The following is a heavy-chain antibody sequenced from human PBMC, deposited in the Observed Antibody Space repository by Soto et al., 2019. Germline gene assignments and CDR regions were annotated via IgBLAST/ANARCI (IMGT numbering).Heavy chain of an antibody. V-gene: IGHV3-33*03. Sequence: PGGSLRLSCAASGFTFTDYGMHWVRQAPGKGLEWVAGIWSDGSNTYYADSVKGRLTISRDNSQDTLYLQMNSLGGEDTAIYYCAIEYSHSWNNGMDVWGQGTTVTVSS. CDR1: GFTFTDYG. J-gene: IGHJ6*02. CDR2: IWSDGSNT. CDR3: AIEYSHSWNNGMDV. D-gene: IGHD1-1*01.